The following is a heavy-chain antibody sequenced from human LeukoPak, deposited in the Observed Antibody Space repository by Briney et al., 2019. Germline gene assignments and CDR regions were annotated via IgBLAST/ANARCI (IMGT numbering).Heavy chain of an antibody. CDR2: ISYDGSNK. D-gene: IGHD5-12*01. CDR3: ARAAGGYRGYFDY. CDR1: GFTFSSYA. V-gene: IGHV3-30*04. J-gene: IGHJ4*02. Sequence: HPGWSLRLSCAASGFTFSSYAMHWVRQAPGKGLEWVAVISYDGSNKYYADSVKGRFTISRDNSKNTLYLQMNSLRAEDTAVYYCARAAGGYRGYFDYWGQGTLVTVSS.